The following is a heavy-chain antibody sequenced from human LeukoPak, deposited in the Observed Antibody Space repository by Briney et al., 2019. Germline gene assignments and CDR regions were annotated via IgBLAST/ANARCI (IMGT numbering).Heavy chain of an antibody. Sequence: SETLSLTCTVSGGSISGYYWSWIRQPPGKGLEWIGYIYYSGSTNYNPSLKSRVTISLDTSKNQFSLKLSSVTAADTAAYYCARAGPGYCSGSSCFDYWGQGTLVTVSS. CDR2: IYYSGST. J-gene: IGHJ4*02. CDR1: GGSISGYY. D-gene: IGHD2-15*01. V-gene: IGHV4-59*01. CDR3: ARAGPGYCSGSSCFDY.